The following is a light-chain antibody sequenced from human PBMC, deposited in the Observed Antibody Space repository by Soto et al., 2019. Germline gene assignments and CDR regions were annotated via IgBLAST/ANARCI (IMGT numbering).Light chain of an antibody. Sequence: QSVLTQPPSASGSPGQSVTISCTGTSSDVGGYNYVSWYQQHPGKAPKLMIYDVSKRPSGVPDRFSGSKSGNTASLTVSGLQAEDEADSYCSSYAGSSTPYVFGTGTKVTVL. V-gene: IGLV2-8*01. CDR2: DVS. J-gene: IGLJ1*01. CDR3: SSYAGSSTPYV. CDR1: SSDVGGYNY.